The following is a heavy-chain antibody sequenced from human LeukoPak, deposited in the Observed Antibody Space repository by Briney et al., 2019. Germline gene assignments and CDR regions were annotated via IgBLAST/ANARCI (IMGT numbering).Heavy chain of an antibody. J-gene: IGHJ4*02. CDR3: AKVIVVVTAGSREADY. CDR2: ISGNGGSK. D-gene: IGHD2-21*02. Sequence: GGSLRLSCAASGFTFSTYAMSWVRQAPGKGLEWVSSISGNGGSKYYADSVKGRFTISRDNSKNTLWLQMNSLRAEDTAVYYCAKVIVVVTAGSREADYWGQGTLVTVSS. CDR1: GFTFSTYA. V-gene: IGHV3-23*01.